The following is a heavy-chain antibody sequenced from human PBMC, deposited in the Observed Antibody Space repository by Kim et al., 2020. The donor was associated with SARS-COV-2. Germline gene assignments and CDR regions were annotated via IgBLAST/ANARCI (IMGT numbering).Heavy chain of an antibody. CDR3: AGGSDWLVSNDY. CDR2: INHSGST. V-gene: IGHV4-34*01. D-gene: IGHD3-9*01. J-gene: IGHJ4*02. CDR1: GGSFSGYY. Sequence: SETLSLTCAVYGGSFSGYYWSWIRQPPGKGLEWIGEINHSGSTNYNPSLKSRVTISVDTSKNQFSLKLSSVTAADTVVYYCAGGSDWLVSNDYWGQGTLVTVSS.